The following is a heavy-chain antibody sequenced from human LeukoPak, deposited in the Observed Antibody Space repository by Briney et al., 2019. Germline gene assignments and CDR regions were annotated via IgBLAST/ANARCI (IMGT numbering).Heavy chain of an antibody. CDR1: HYSFTNYI. CDR2: ISDYNGNT. CDR3: AREGDSSSVGWFDS. J-gene: IGHJ5*01. Sequence: ASVKVSCKASHYSFTNYIITWVRQAPGQGLEWMGWISDYNGNTDYAQKLQGRVTMTTDTSTSTAYMELRSLRSDDTAVYYCAREGDSSSVGWFDSWGQGTLVTVSS. D-gene: IGHD6-13*01. V-gene: IGHV1-18*04.